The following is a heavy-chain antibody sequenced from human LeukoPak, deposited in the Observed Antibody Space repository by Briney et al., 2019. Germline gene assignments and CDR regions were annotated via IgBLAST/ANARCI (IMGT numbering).Heavy chain of an antibody. J-gene: IGHJ4*02. CDR1: NGSISSDY. D-gene: IGHD3-10*01. CDR3: ARLTTRPGGIRPLIMDF. V-gene: IGHV4-59*01. Sequence: SETLSLTCTVSNGSISSDYWTWIRQPPGKGLEWIGYIYYSGSTRYNPSLESRATISLDTSRNQFSPKLTSMTAADTAVYYCARLTTRPGGIRPLIMDFWGQGTLVTVSS. CDR2: IYYSGST.